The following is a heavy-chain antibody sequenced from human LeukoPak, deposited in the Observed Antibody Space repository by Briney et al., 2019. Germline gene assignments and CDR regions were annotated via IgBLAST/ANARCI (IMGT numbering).Heavy chain of an antibody. J-gene: IGHJ6*02. CDR3: ARRPEVGVLYYMDV. D-gene: IGHD2-8*01. CDR2: LSGSSCTR. V-gene: IGHV3-48*01. Sequence: GGPLRLSCAASGFTFSTYSMNWVPQAPGEGLEGVSYLSGSSCTRYYSDSVKGLSTISSDNAKNSLHLQINNLRRDDTSAYYFARRPEVGVLYYMDVWGQGTMVTVSS. CDR1: GFTFSTYS.